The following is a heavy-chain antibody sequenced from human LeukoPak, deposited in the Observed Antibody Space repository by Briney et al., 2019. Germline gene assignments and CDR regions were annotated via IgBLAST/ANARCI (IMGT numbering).Heavy chain of an antibody. J-gene: IGHJ4*02. D-gene: IGHD6-19*01. CDR2: IWYDGSKK. Sequence: GGSLRLSCVASGFIFSDYGMHWVRQAPGKGLEWVAVIWYDGSKKYHADSVKGRFTISRDNSQNTLYLQMNSLRAEDTAVYYCAKMQGAVAGPFDYWGQGTLVTVSS. V-gene: IGHV3-33*06. CDR1: GFIFSDYG. CDR3: AKMQGAVAGPFDY.